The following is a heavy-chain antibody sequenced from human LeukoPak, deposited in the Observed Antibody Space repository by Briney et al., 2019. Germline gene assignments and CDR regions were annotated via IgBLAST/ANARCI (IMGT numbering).Heavy chain of an antibody. Sequence: PSETLSLTCTVSGGSISSYYWSWIRQPPGKGLEWIGYIYYSGSTNYNPSLKSRVTISVDTFKNQFSLKLSSVTAADTAVYYCARGNVLEWLSPDAFDIWGQGTMVTVSS. CDR1: GGSISSYY. D-gene: IGHD3-3*01. CDR2: IYYSGST. J-gene: IGHJ3*02. CDR3: ARGNVLEWLSPDAFDI. V-gene: IGHV4-59*01.